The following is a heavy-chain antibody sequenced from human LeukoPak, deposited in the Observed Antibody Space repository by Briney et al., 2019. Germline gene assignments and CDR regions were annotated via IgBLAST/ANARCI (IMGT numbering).Heavy chain of an antibody. CDR2: ISSSGSTI. D-gene: IGHD3-22*01. Sequence: GGSLRLSCAASGFTFSSYEMNWVRQAPGKGLEWVSYISSSGSTIYYADSVKGRFTISRDNSENTLFLQMNSLRAEDTAIYYCAKAPRGSGYYPHFDYWGQGTLVTVSS. CDR3: AKAPRGSGYYPHFDY. V-gene: IGHV3-48*03. CDR1: GFTFSSYE. J-gene: IGHJ4*02.